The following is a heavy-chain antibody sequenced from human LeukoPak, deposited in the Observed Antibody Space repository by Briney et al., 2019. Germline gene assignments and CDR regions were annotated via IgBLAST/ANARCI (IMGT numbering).Heavy chain of an antibody. CDR2: IYHSGST. V-gene: IGHV4-30-2*03. D-gene: IGHD2-2*01. J-gene: IGHJ4*02. CDR1: GGSISSGGYS. Sequence: PSETLSLTCAVSGGSISSGGYSWGWVRQPPGRGLEWVGYIYHSGSTYYNPSLKSRVTISVDTSKNQFSLKLSSVTAADTAVYYCARQGLGYCSSTSCAAGDYWGQGTLVTVSS. CDR3: ARQGLGYCSSTSCAAGDY.